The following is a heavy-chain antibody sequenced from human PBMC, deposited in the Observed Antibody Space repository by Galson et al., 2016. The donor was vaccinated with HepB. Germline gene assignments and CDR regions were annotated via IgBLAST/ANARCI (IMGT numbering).Heavy chain of an antibody. V-gene: IGHV3-74*03. CDR1: GFNFKNFW. Sequence: SLRLSCAASGFNFKNFWMHWVRQAPGKGLVWVSRILCDNGTASYAGFVKGRFTVSRDYAKSTVYLEMRSLSDEDTAVYYCARAASGDVVGGLKHRGQGTPVTVSS. CDR2: ILCDNGTA. J-gene: IGHJ4*02. CDR3: ARAASGDVVGGLKH. D-gene: IGHD1-26*01.